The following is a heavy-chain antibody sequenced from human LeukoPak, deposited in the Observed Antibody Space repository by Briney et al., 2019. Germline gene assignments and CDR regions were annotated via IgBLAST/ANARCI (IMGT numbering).Heavy chain of an antibody. D-gene: IGHD6-13*01. CDR3: ARGVAAGGTRFDY. Sequence: SQTLSLTCAISGDSVSTNSATWNWIRESPSRGLEWLGRTYYRSKWYNDYAVSVKSRITINPDTSKNQFSLQLNSVTPEDTAVYYCARGVAAGGTRFDYWGQGTLVTVSS. J-gene: IGHJ4*02. CDR1: GDSVSTNSAT. CDR2: TYYRSKWYN. V-gene: IGHV6-1*01.